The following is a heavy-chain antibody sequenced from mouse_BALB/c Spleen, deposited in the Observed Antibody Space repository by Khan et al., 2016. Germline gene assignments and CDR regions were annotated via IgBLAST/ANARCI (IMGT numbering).Heavy chain of an antibody. J-gene: IGHJ2*01. D-gene: IGHD1-2*01. V-gene: IGHV1-39*01. CDR2: IDPYFGGT. CDR3: ARNYGYGYLDC. Sequence: VQLKQSGPELEKPGASVKISCKASGYSFTGYNMNWVKQIIGKSLEWIGNIDPYFGGTNYNQKFKGKATLTVDKSSSTAYMQLKSLTSEDSAVYYCARNYGYGYLDCWGQGTTLTVSS. CDR1: GYSFTGYN.